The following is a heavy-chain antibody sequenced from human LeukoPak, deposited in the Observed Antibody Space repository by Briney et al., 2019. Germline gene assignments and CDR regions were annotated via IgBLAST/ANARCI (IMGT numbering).Heavy chain of an antibody. CDR1: GFTFSSSW. J-gene: IGHJ4*02. CDR2: IRQDGSEK. Sequence: TGGSLRLSCAASGFTFSSSWMSWVRQAPGKGLEWVANIRQDGSEKYFADFVKGRFTISRDNAKNSLFLQVNSLRGEDTAVYYCARDRTGAGLDYWGQGTLVTVSS. CDR3: ARDRTGAGLDY. V-gene: IGHV3-7*03. D-gene: IGHD1-14*01.